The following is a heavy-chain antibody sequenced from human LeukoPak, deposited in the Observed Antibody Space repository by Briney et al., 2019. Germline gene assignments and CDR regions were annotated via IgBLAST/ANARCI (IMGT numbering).Heavy chain of an antibody. D-gene: IGHD5-18*01. CDR2: IYYSGST. V-gene: IGHV4-59*01. Sequence: PSETLSLTCTVSGGSISSYYWSWIRQPPGKGLEWIGHIYYSGSTNYNPSLKSRVTVSVDMSKNQGSLQLSSVTAADTAVYYCARGQRGYPYWGQGTLVTVSS. CDR3: ARGQRGYPY. J-gene: IGHJ4*02. CDR1: GGSISSYY.